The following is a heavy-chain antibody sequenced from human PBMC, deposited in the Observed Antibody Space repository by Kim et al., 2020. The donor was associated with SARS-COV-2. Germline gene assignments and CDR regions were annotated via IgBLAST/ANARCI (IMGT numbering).Heavy chain of an antibody. J-gene: IGHJ4*02. Sequence: GGSLRLSCAASGFTFSSYSMNLVRQAPGKGLKWVSSISSSSYIYYADSGKGRFTISRDNAKNSLYLQMNSLRADDTAVYYCARSIAAAGTLDYWGQGTLVNVSS. CDR3: ARSIAAAGTLDY. D-gene: IGHD6-13*01. CDR2: ISSSSYI. CDR1: GFTFSSYS. V-gene: IGHV3-21*01.